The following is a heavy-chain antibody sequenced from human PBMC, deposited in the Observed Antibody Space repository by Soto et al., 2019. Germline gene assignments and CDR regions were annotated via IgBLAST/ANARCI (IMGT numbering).Heavy chain of an antibody. CDR3: ARVGTSGSYDHDAFDI. CDR2: IWYDGTNK. D-gene: IGHD1-26*01. Sequence: GGSLRLSCAASGFTFSSYGMHWVRQAPGKGLEWLAVIWYDGTNKYYADSVKGRFTISRDNSKNTLYLQMNSLRAEDTAVYYCARVGTSGSYDHDAFDIWGQGTMVTV. V-gene: IGHV3-33*01. CDR1: GFTFSSYG. J-gene: IGHJ3*02.